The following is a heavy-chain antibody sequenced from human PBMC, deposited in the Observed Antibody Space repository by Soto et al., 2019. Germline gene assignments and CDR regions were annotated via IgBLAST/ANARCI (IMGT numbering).Heavy chain of an antibody. CDR3: AKGVPTYYYDSSGYYYLDY. Sequence: GGSLRLSCAASGFTFSSYAMSWVRQAPGKGLGWVSAISGSGGSTYYADSVKGRFTISRDNSKNTLYLQMNSLRAEDTAVYYWAKGVPTYYYDSSGYYYLDYWGQGTLVTVSS. CDR1: GFTFSSYA. J-gene: IGHJ4*02. D-gene: IGHD3-22*01. V-gene: IGHV3-23*01. CDR2: ISGSGGST.